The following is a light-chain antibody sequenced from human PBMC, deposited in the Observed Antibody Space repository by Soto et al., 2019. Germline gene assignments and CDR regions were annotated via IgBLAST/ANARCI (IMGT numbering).Light chain of an antibody. Sequence: DVVMTQSPLSLPVTLGQPASISCWSSHSLVHSDGNTYLSWLHQRPGQSPRRLIYKVSNRDSGVPDRLSGSRSGTDFTLKISMVEAEDVGVYYCVPGTHWPITFCQGTRLEIK. CDR1: HSLVHSDGNTY. J-gene: IGKJ5*01. V-gene: IGKV2-30*02. CDR3: VPGTHWPIT. CDR2: KVS.